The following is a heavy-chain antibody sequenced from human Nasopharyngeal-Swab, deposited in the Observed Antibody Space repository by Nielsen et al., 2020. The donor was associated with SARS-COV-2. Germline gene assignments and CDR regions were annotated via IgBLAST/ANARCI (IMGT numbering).Heavy chain of an antibody. CDR3: ARDEAGTANSGFDY. J-gene: IGHJ4*02. CDR2: IWYDGSNK. Sequence: GESLKISCAASGFTFSTFGMHWVRQAPGKGLEWVAVIWYDGSNKYYADSVKGRFTISRDNSKNTLYPQMNSLRAEDTAIYYCARDEAGTANSGFDYWGQGTLVTVSS. CDR1: GFTFSTFG. V-gene: IGHV3-33*01. D-gene: IGHD1-1*01.